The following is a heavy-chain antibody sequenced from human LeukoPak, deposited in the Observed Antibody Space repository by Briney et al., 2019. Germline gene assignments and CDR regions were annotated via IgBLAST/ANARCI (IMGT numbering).Heavy chain of an antibody. CDR3: ARDFQGHGYCSGGSCYSDEDY. D-gene: IGHD2-15*01. CDR1: GYTFTSYY. V-gene: IGHV1-46*01. Sequence: ASVKVSCKASGYTFTSYYMHWVRQAPGQGLEWMGIINPSGGSTSYAQKFQGRVTMTTDMSTSTVYMELSSLRSEDTAVYYCARDFQGHGYCSGGSCYSDEDYWGQGTLVTVSS. CDR2: INPSGGST. J-gene: IGHJ4*02.